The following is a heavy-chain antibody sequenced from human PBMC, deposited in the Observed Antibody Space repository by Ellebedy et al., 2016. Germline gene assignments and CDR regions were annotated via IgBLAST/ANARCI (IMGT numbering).Heavy chain of an antibody. CDR3: AKASVLSHDDYYGMDV. CDR2: ISYDGSNK. CDR1: GFTFSSYG. D-gene: IGHD2/OR15-2a*01. Sequence: GESLKISCAASGFTFSSYGMHWVRQAPGKGLEWVAVISYDGSNKYYADSVKGRFTISRDNSKNTLYLQMNSLRAEDTAVYYCAKASVLSHDDYYGMDVWGKGTTVTVSS. J-gene: IGHJ6*04. V-gene: IGHV3-30*18.